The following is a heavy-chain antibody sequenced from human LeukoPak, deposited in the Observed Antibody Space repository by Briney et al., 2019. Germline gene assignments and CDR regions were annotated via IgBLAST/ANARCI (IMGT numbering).Heavy chain of an antibody. CDR3: ARASSSTSLSVSNWFDP. J-gene: IGHJ5*02. CDR2: IIPIFGTA. D-gene: IGHD2-2*01. CDR1: GGTFSSYA. Sequence: ASVKVSCKASGGTFSSYAISWVRQAPGQGLEWMGGIIPIFGTANYAQKFQGRVTITADESTSTAYMELSSLRSEDTAVYYCARASSSTSLSVSNWFDPWGQGTLVTVSS. V-gene: IGHV1-69*13.